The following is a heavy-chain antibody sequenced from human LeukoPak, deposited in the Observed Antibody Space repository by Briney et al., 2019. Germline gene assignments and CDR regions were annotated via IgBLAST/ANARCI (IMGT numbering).Heavy chain of an antibody. V-gene: IGHV1-2*02. CDR3: ARERLSPGKGFDY. D-gene: IGHD4-23*01. CDR1: GYTFTDYY. J-gene: IGHJ4*02. Sequence: ASVKVSCKASGYTFTDYYIHWVRQAPGQGLEWMGWVNPNSGCTSYAQKFQGRVTMTRDTSINTVFMELSSLRSNDTAIYYCARERLSPGKGFDYWGQGTLVTVSS. CDR2: VNPNSGCT.